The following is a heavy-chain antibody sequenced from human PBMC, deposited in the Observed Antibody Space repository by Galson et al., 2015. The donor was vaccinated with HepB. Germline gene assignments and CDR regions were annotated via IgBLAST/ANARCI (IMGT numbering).Heavy chain of an antibody. D-gene: IGHD5-12*01. CDR2: ISSSSSYT. V-gene: IGHV3-11*06. CDR3: ARAPSGYDLELDY. CDR1: GFTFSDYY. J-gene: IGHJ4*02. Sequence: SLRLSCAASGFTFSDYYMSWIRQAPGKGLEWVSYISSSSSYTNYADSVKGRFTISRDNAKNSLYLQMNSLRAEDTAVYYCARAPSGYDLELDYWGQGTLVTVSS.